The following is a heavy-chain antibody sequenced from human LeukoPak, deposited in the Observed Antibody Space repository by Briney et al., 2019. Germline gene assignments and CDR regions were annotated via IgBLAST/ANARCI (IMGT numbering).Heavy chain of an antibody. CDR1: GFTFSSYS. V-gene: IGHV3-21*01. Sequence: PGGSLRLSCAASGFTFSSYSMNWVRQAPGKGLEWVSSISSSSSYIYYADSVKGRFTISRDNAKNSLYLQMNSLRAEDTAVYYCAREGSSSGWFDYWGQGTLVTVSS. CDR3: AREGSSSGWFDY. CDR2: ISSSSSYI. D-gene: IGHD6-19*01. J-gene: IGHJ4*02.